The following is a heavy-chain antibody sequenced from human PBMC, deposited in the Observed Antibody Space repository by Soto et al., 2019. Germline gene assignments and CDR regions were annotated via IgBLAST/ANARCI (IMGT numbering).Heavy chain of an antibody. J-gene: IGHJ6*03. V-gene: IGHV4-39*01. D-gene: IGHD1-1*01. Sequence: SETLSLTCTVSGGSISSSSYYWGWIRQPPGKGLEWIGSIYYSGSTYYNPSLKSRVTISVDTSKNQFSLKLSSVTAADTAVYYCARHTELETPDYYMDVWGKGTTVTVSS. CDR2: IYYSGST. CDR3: ARHTELETPDYYMDV. CDR1: GGSISSSSYY.